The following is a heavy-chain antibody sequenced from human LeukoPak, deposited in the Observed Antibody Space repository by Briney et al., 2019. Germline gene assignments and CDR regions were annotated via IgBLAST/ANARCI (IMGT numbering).Heavy chain of an antibody. Sequence: SETLSLTCTVSGGSISSYYWSWIRQPPGKGLEWIGYIYYSGSTNYNPTLKSRVTMSVDTSKNQFSLKLSSVTAADTAVYYCARERAVAGTLVDYWGQGTLVTVSS. J-gene: IGHJ4*02. V-gene: IGHV4-59*12. CDR1: GGSISSYY. D-gene: IGHD6-19*01. CDR2: IYYSGST. CDR3: ARERAVAGTLVDY.